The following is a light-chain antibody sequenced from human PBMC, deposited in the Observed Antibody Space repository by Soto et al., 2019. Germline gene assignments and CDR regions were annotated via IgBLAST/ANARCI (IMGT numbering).Light chain of an antibody. V-gene: IGKV1-5*01. CDR3: LQHKTYPRT. CDR1: QTISSW. CDR2: AAS. Sequence: DIQMTQAPSTLSGSVGDSVTITCRASQTISSWLAWYQQKPAKAPKRLIYAASSLESGVPSRFSGSGSGTEFTLTISSLQPEDSATYYCLQHKTYPRTFGQGTKVDIK. J-gene: IGKJ1*01.